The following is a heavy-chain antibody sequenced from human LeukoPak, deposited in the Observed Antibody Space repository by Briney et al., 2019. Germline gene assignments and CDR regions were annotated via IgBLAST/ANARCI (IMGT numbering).Heavy chain of an antibody. J-gene: IGHJ6*02. D-gene: IGHD4-17*01. CDR1: GGSISYYY. V-gene: IGHV4-59*01. Sequence: SETLSLTCTVSGGSISYYYWSWIRQSPGKGLGWIGYIYYSGTTNYNPSLKSRVTISVDTSKNQFSLQLRSVTAADTAVYYCAREDPQTTVPEGMDVWGQGTTVTVSS. CDR3: AREDPQTTVPEGMDV. CDR2: IYYSGTT.